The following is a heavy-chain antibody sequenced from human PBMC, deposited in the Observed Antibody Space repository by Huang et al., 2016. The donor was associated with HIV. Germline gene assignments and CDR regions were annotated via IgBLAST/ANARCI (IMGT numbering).Heavy chain of an antibody. CDR1: GFTFSNAW. D-gene: IGHD6-19*01. CDR3: TTESESSGWTMDHDAFDI. J-gene: IGHJ3*02. Sequence: EVQLVESGGGLVKPGGSLRLSCAASGFTFSNAWMSWVRQAAGKGLELVGRIKRKTDVWTTDYAAPVKGRFTISRDDSKNTLYLQMNSLKTEDTAVYYCTTESESSGWTMDHDAFDIWGQGTMVTVSS. V-gene: IGHV3-15*01. CDR2: IKRKTDVWTT.